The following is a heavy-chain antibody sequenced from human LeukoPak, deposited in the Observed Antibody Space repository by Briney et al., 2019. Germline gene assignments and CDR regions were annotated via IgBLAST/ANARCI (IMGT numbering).Heavy chain of an antibody. CDR1: GYTFTAYY. CDR2: INPNSGGT. CDR3: ARSLKGDAFDI. Sequence: ASVKVSCKASGYTFTAYYLYWVRQAPGQGLEWMGWINPNSGGTNYVQKFQGRVTMTRDTSISTAYMELSRLRSDDTAVYYCARSLKGDAFDIWGQGTMVTVSS. V-gene: IGHV1-2*02. J-gene: IGHJ3*02.